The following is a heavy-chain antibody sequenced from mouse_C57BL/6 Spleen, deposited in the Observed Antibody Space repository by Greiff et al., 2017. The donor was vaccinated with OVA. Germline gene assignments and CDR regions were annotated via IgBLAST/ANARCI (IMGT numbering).Heavy chain of an antibody. CDR1: GYTFTEYT. D-gene: IGHD2-4*01. CDR2: FYPGSGSI. V-gene: IGHV1-62-2*01. CDR3: ARHEEDDYGGWFAY. Sequence: VKLVESGAELVKPGASVKLSCKASGYTFTEYTIHWVKQRSGQGLEWIGWFYPGSGSIKYNEKFKDKATLTADKSSSTVYMELSRLTSEDSAVYYCARHEEDDYGGWFAYWGQGTLVTVSA. J-gene: IGHJ3*01.